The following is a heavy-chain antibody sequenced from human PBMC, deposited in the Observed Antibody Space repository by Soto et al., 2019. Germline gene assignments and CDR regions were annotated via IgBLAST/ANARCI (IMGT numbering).Heavy chain of an antibody. CDR3: ARDVFYGDYWDYYYYYMDV. CDR2: ISAYNGNT. CDR1: GYTFTSYG. Sequence: GASVKVSCKASGYTFTSYGISWVRQAPGQGLEWMGWISAYNGNTNYAQKLQGRVTMTTDTSTSTAYMELRSLRSDDTAVYYCARDVFYGDYWDYYYYYMDVWGKGTTVTVSS. V-gene: IGHV1-18*01. D-gene: IGHD4-17*01. J-gene: IGHJ6*03.